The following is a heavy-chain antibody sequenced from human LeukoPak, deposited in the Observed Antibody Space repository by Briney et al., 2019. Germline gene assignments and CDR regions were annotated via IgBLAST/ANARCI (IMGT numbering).Heavy chain of an antibody. CDR1: GFTFSSYG. Sequence: GGSLRLSCAASGFTFSSYGMHWVRQAPGKGLEWVAVISYDGSNKYYADSVKGRFTISRDNSKNTLSLQMNSLRAEDTAVYYCAKDAGYCTNGVCYTPFDYWGQGTLVTVSS. V-gene: IGHV3-30*18. CDR3: AKDAGYCTNGVCYTPFDY. J-gene: IGHJ4*02. D-gene: IGHD2-8*01. CDR2: ISYDGSNK.